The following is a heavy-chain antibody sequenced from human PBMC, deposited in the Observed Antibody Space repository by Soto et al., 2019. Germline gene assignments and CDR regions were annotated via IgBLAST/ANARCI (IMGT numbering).Heavy chain of an antibody. J-gene: IGHJ6*02. Sequence: LSLTCAVYGGSFSGYYWSWIRQPPGKGLEWIGEINHSGSTNYNPSLKSRVTISVDTSKNQFSLKLSSVTAADTAVYYCARLRSYYDSSGYRNYYGMDVWGQGTTVTVSS. V-gene: IGHV4-34*01. CDR3: ARLRSYYDSSGYRNYYGMDV. CDR2: INHSGST. D-gene: IGHD3-22*01. CDR1: GGSFSGYY.